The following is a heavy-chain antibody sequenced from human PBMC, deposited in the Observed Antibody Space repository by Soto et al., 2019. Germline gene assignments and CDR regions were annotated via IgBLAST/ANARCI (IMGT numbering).Heavy chain of an antibody. D-gene: IGHD4-4*01. CDR3: ARPLWRDDYNWGYFDL. CDR1: GFTFSSYA. V-gene: IGHV3-30-3*01. CDR2: ISYDGSNK. Sequence: QVQLVESGGGVVQPGRSLRLSCAASGFTFSSYAMHWVRQAPGKGLEGVAVISYDGSNKYYADSVKGRFTISRDNSKNTLYLQMNSRRPEDTAVYYCARPLWRDDYNWGYFDLWGRGTLVTVSS. J-gene: IGHJ2*01.